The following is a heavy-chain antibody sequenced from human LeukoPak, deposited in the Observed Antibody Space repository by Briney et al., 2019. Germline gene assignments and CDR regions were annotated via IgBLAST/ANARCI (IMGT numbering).Heavy chain of an antibody. CDR3: ARGLLWFGELGVGGMDV. CDR2: INPNSGGT. V-gene: IGHV1-2*02. CDR1: GYTFTGYY. J-gene: IGHJ6*02. D-gene: IGHD3-10*01. Sequence: ASVKVSRKASGYTFTGYYMHWVRQAPAQGLEWMGWINPNSGGTNYAQKFQGRVTMTRDTSISTAYMELSRLRSDDTAVYYCARGLLWFGELGVGGMDVWGQGTTVTVSS.